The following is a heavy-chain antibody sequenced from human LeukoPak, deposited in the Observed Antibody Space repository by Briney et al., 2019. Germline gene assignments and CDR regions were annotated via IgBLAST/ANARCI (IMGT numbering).Heavy chain of an antibody. CDR1: AYNFISYY. D-gene: IGHD2-8*01. J-gene: IGHJ6*02. CDR3: AREDGVLVDAVRYYYYGMDV. Sequence: ASVKVSCKASAYNFISYYMRWVRQAPGQGVEWMGIINPSGGSTSYAQKFQDRVTMTRDMSTSTVYMELSSMKSEDTAVYYCAREDGVLVDAVRYYYYGMDVWGQGTTVTVS. V-gene: IGHV1-46*01. CDR2: INPSGGST.